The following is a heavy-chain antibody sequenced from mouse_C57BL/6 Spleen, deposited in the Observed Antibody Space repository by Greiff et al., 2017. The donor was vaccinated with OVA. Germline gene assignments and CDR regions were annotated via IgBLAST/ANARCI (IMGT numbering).Heavy chain of an antibody. CDR3: ARDRDYDEYYYAMDY. CDR2: ISDGGSYT. V-gene: IGHV5-4*01. D-gene: IGHD2-4*01. CDR1: GFTFSSYA. Sequence: EVKLMESGGGLVKPGGSLKLSCAASGFTFSSYAMSWVRQTPEKRLEWVATISDGGSYTYYPDNVKGRFTISRDNAKNNLYLQMSQLKSEDTAMYYCARDRDYDEYYYAMDYWGQGTSVTVSS. J-gene: IGHJ4*01.